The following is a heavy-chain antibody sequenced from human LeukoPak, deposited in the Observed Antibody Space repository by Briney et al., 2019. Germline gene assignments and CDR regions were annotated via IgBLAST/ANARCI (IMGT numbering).Heavy chain of an antibody. D-gene: IGHD3-10*01. CDR2: ISAYNGNT. J-gene: IGHJ4*02. Sequence: GASVKVSCKASGYTFTSYGISWVRQAPGQGLEWMGWISAYNGNTNYARKLQGRVTMTTDTSTSTAYMELRSLRSDDTAVYYCAASFSYYGSGSYYPFDYWGQGTLVTVSS. V-gene: IGHV1-18*01. CDR3: AASFSYYGSGSYYPFDY. CDR1: GYTFTSYG.